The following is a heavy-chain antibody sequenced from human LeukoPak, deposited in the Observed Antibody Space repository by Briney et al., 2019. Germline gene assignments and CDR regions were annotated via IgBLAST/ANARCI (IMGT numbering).Heavy chain of an antibody. CDR2: ISYDGSNK. CDR3: ARGYLVGDSSGYSLDY. CDR1: GFTFSSYG. V-gene: IGHV3-30*03. Sequence: GGSERLSCAASGFTFSSYGMHWVRQAPGKGLEWVAVISYDGSNKYYADSVKGRFTISRDNSKNTLYLQMNSLRAEDTAVYYCARGYLVGDSSGYSLDYWGQGTLVTVSS. D-gene: IGHD3-22*01. J-gene: IGHJ4*02.